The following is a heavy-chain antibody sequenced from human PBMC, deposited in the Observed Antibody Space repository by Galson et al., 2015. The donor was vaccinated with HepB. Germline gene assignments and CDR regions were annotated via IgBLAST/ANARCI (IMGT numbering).Heavy chain of an antibody. Sequence: CAISGDSVSSNSAAWNWIRQPPSRGLEWLGRTYYRSKWYNDYAASVKSRITINPDTSKNQFSLQLNSVTPEDTAVYYCARVQTLSGRGWLQVSYYFDYWGQGTLVTVSS. J-gene: IGHJ4*02. CDR2: TYYRSKWYN. V-gene: IGHV6-1*01. CDR3: ARVQTLSGRGWLQVSYYFDY. D-gene: IGHD6-19*01. CDR1: GDSVSSNSAA.